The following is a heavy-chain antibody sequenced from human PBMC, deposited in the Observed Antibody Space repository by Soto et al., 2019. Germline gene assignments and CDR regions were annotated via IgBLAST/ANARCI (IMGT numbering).Heavy chain of an antibody. V-gene: IGHV4-59*11. CDR2: IFYSGST. D-gene: IGHD6-19*01. J-gene: IGHJ4*02. CDR1: GGSISGHY. Sequence: PWETLSLTCSVSGGSISGHYWTWIRQSPGKGLEWIGYIFYSGSTNYNPSLKSRVTISVDTSKNQFSLKMSSVTAADTAVYYCARVGSSGWSPDYWGRGTLVTVSS. CDR3: ARVGSSGWSPDY.